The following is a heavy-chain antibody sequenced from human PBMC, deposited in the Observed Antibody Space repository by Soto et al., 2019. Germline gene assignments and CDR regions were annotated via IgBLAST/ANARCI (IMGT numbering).Heavy chain of an antibody. CDR2: INPSGGST. J-gene: IGHJ6*02. D-gene: IGHD2-15*01. CDR1: GYTFTSYA. Sequence: GASVKVSCKASGYTFTSYAMHWVRQAPGQRLEWMGWINPSGGSTSYAQKFQGRVTMTRDTSTSTVYMELSSLRSEDTAVYYCARDHCSGGSCYPRSMDVWGQGTTVTVSS. CDR3: ARDHCSGGSCYPRSMDV. V-gene: IGHV1-46*01.